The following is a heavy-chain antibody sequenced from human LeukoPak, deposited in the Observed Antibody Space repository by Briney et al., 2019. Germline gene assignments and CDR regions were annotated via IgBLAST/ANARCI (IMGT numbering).Heavy chain of an antibody. CDR1: GGSISSSNW. CDR2: IYHSGST. D-gene: IGHD3-10*01. Sequence: SETLSLTCAVSGGSISSSNWWSWVRQPPGKGLEWIGEIYHSGSTNYNPSLKSRVTTSVDKSKNQFSLKLSSVTAADTAVYYCARALYGSDGAFDIWGQGTMVTVSS. CDR3: ARALYGSDGAFDI. V-gene: IGHV4-4*02. J-gene: IGHJ3*02.